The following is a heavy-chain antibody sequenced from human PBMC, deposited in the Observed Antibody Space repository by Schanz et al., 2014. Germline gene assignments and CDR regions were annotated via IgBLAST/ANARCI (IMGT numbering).Heavy chain of an antibody. CDR1: GYTFTTYG. CDR2: INVYNGDT. J-gene: IGHJ6*02. D-gene: IGHD3-3*01. V-gene: IGHV1-18*04. Sequence: QVQLVQSGAEVKKPGASVKVSCKASGYTFTTYGVTWVRQAPGQGLDWMGWINVYNGDTKFAKTFQDRVTLTTDTSTSTAYMELRSLRSDDTAVYYCARDGPYYDFLYGMDVWGQGTTVTVSS. CDR3: ARDGPYYDFLYGMDV.